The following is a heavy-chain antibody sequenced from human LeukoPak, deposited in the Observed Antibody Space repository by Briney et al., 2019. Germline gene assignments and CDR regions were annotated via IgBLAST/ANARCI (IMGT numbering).Heavy chain of an antibody. J-gene: IGHJ4*02. CDR2: ISGSGGST. Sequence: GGSLRLSCAASGFSFSSYAMSWVRQAPGRWLEWVSAISGSGGSTYYADSGKGRFTLSRDNSKKPLYLQMTRLRAEDTAVYYCAKDQGLWFGELSGFAYWGQGTLVTVSS. CDR1: GFSFSSYA. D-gene: IGHD3-10*01. CDR3: AKDQGLWFGELSGFAY. V-gene: IGHV3-23*01.